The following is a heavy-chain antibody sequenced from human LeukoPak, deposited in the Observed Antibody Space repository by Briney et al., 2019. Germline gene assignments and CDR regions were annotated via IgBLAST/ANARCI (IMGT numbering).Heavy chain of an antibody. J-gene: IGHJ4*02. Sequence: SVKVSCKASGGTFSSYAISWVRQAPGQGLEWMGGIIPIFGTANYAQKFQGRVTITTDESTSTAYMELSSLRSEDTAVYYCARGKAIAAAGTDYWGQGTLVTVSS. V-gene: IGHV1-69*05. CDR3: ARGKAIAAAGTDY. D-gene: IGHD6-13*01. CDR1: GGTFSSYA. CDR2: IIPIFGTA.